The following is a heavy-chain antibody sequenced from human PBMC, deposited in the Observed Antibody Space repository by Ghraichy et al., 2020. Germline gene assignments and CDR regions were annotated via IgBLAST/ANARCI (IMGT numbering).Heavy chain of an antibody. J-gene: IGHJ4*02. Sequence: SETLSLTCTVSGGSISSYFWSWIRQPPGKGLEWIGYFYTSGSTNYNPSLKSRVTISIDTSKNQFSLKLSSVTAADTAVYYCARHAKSGDYTALDYWGQGTLVTVSS. D-gene: IGHD4-17*01. CDR2: FYTSGST. V-gene: IGHV4-4*09. CDR1: GGSISSYF. CDR3: ARHAKSGDYTALDY.